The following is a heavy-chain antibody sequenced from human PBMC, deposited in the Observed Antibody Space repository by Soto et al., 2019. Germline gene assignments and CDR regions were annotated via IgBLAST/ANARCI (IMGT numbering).Heavy chain of an antibody. CDR3: ARDLYSGSYYGWFDP. D-gene: IGHD1-26*01. CDR2: ISSSSSTI. Sequence: EVQLVESGGGLVQPGGSLRLSCAASGFTFSSYSMNWVRQAPGKGLEWVSYISSSSSTIYYADSVKGRFTISRDNAKNSLDLQMNSLRDEDTAVYYCARDLYSGSYYGWFDPWGQGTLVTVSS. CDR1: GFTFSSYS. J-gene: IGHJ5*02. V-gene: IGHV3-48*02.